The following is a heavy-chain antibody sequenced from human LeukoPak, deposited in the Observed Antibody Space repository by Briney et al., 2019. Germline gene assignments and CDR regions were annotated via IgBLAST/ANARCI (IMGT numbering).Heavy chain of an antibody. Sequence: GGSLRLSCAASGFTLSGFIDSWGPQPPGKRLEWVSYIPSRRSGNNNPASVKGRFTILRDNAKHSLYLQMNRLRDHDTAVFYCSTGPLGSGLFDYWGQGTLVTVSS. CDR1: GFTLSGFI. CDR2: IPSRRSGN. J-gene: IGHJ4*02. D-gene: IGHD6-19*01. CDR3: STGPLGSGLFDY. V-gene: IGHV3-48*02.